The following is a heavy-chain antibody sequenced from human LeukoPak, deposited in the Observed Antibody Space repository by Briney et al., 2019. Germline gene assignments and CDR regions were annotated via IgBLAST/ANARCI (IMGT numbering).Heavy chain of an antibody. D-gene: IGHD3-3*01. CDR1: GGSISSGSYY. Sequence: SETLSLTCTVSGGSISSGSYYWSWIRQPAGKGLEWIGRIYTSGSTNYNPSLKSRVTISVDTSKNQFSLKLSSVTAADTAVYYCARDGSTYYDSWSGYSPSYYYGMDVWGQGTTVTVSS. CDR2: IYTSGST. CDR3: ARDGSTYYDSWSGYSPSYYYGMDV. J-gene: IGHJ6*02. V-gene: IGHV4-61*02.